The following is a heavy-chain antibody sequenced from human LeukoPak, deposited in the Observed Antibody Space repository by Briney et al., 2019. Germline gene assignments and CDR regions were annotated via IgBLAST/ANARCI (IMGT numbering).Heavy chain of an antibody. Sequence: GGSLRLSCAVSGFTVSSNYMSWVRQAPGKGLEWVSAISGSGGSTYYADSVKGRFTISRDNSKNTLYLQMNSLRAEDTAVYYCAKRSYESYDSSGYYSPFDYWGQGTLVTVSS. V-gene: IGHV3-23*01. J-gene: IGHJ4*02. CDR2: ISGSGGST. CDR1: GFTVSSNY. D-gene: IGHD3-22*01. CDR3: AKRSYESYDSSGYYSPFDY.